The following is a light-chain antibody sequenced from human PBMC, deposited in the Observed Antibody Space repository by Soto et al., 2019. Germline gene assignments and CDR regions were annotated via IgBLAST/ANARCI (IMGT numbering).Light chain of an antibody. J-gene: IGKJ4*01. Sequence: DIVMKQSPATLSVSPGERATLSCRASQSISSNLAWYQQKPGQAPRLLMFRTSSRATGFPARFSGSGSGTEFNLTISSLQSEDFGVYYCQQYNNWPRATFGGGTKVDIK. CDR3: QQYNNWPRAT. CDR2: RTS. CDR1: QSISSN. V-gene: IGKV3-15*01.